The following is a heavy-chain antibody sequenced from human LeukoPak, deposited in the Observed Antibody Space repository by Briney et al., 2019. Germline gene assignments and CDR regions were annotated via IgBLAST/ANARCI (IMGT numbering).Heavy chain of an antibody. CDR1: GYTFTSYD. D-gene: IGHD6-13*01. CDR3: ARAGIAAADRDFDY. Sequence: ASVKVSFKASGYTFTSYDINWVRQATGQGLEWMGWMNPNSGNTGYAQKFQGRVTMTRNTSISTAYMELSSLRSEDTAVYYCARAGIAAADRDFDYWGQGTLVTVSS. V-gene: IGHV1-8*01. CDR2: MNPNSGNT. J-gene: IGHJ4*02.